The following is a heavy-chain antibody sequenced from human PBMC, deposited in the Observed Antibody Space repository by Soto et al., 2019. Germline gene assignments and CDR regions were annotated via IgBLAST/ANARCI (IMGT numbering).Heavy chain of an antibody. V-gene: IGHV3-74*01. Sequence: EVQLVESGGGVVQPGGSLRLSCAASGFTFNNSWMQWVRQAPGQGLVWVSRITSDGTGTRYADSVKGRFTISRDNAKNTLYLQMNSLRAEDTSVYYCVRSWRVWGQGTTVTVSS. CDR2: ITSDGTGT. CDR1: GFTFNNSW. CDR3: VRSWRV. D-gene: IGHD6-13*01. J-gene: IGHJ6*02.